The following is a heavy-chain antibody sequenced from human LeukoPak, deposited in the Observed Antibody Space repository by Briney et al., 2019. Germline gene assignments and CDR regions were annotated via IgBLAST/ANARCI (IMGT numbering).Heavy chain of an antibody. CDR3: AGREF. CDR2: VYTTGGT. Sequence: SETLSLTCTVSGGSISSYYWSWIRQPAGKGLEWIGRVYTTGGTNYNPSFRSRVTMSVDTSKNQFPLKLTSVTAADTAVYYCAGREFWGRGTLVTVSS. D-gene: IGHD3-10*01. J-gene: IGHJ4*02. CDR1: GGSISSYY. V-gene: IGHV4-4*07.